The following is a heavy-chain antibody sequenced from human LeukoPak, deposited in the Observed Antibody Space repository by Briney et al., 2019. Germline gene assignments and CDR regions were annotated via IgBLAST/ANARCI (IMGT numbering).Heavy chain of an antibody. V-gene: IGHV1-18*01. CDR1: GYTFTNYG. CDR3: ARVGGSSSENDY. Sequence: ASMKVSCKASGYTFTNYGISWERQAPGQGLEWMGWISGYNSNTHYEQKFQGRVTMTTDTSTSTAYMELRSLRSDDTAVYYCARVGGSSSENDYWGQGTLVTVSS. J-gene: IGHJ4*02. CDR2: ISGYNSNT. D-gene: IGHD6-13*01.